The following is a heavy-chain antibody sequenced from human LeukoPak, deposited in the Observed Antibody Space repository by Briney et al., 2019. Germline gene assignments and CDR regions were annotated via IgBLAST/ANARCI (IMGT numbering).Heavy chain of an antibody. CDR2: ISAYNTNT. J-gene: IGHJ4*02. CDR1: GYTFTNYG. D-gene: IGHD3-22*01. Sequence: GASVKVSCKASGYTFTNYGISWVRQARGQGLEWMGWISAYNTNTKYAQKIQGRVAMTTDTSTSTAYMELRSLRSDDTAVYYCARVVLDHYYDSSGYLGTLDYWGQGTLVTVSS. CDR3: ARVVLDHYYDSSGYLGTLDY. V-gene: IGHV1-18*01.